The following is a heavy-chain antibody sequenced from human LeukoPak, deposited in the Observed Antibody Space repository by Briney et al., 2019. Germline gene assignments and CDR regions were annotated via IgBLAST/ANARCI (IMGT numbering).Heavy chain of an antibody. V-gene: IGHV4-34*01. CDR3: ARAGYSNSVDY. CDR2: INHSGST. Sequence: SETLSLTCAVYGGSFSGYYWSWIRQPPGRGLEWIGKINHSGSTNYNPSLKSRVIISLDTSKSQFSLKVRSVTAADTAVYYCARAGYSNSVDYWGQGTLVTVSS. CDR1: GGSFSGYY. D-gene: IGHD4-11*01. J-gene: IGHJ4*02.